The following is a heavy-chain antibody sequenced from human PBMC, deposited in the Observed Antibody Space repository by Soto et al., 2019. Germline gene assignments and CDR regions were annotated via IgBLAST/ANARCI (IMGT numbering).Heavy chain of an antibody. J-gene: IGHJ6*03. D-gene: IGHD3-16*01. CDR3: ARLNREFGYYYYYMDV. CDR1: GFTVSSNY. Sequence: LRLSCAASGFTVSSNYMSWVRQAPGKGLEWVSVIYSGGSTYYADSVKGRFTISRDNSKNTLYLQMNSLRAEDTAVYYCARLNREFGYYYYYMDVWGKGTTVTVSS. CDR2: IYSGGST. V-gene: IGHV3-66*01.